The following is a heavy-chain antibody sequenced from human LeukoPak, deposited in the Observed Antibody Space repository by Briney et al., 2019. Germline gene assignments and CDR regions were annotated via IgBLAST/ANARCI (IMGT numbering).Heavy chain of an antibody. CDR3: ARDSAGKGGVVVPAAMSLGDY. CDR1: GYTFTSYG. D-gene: IGHD2-2*01. J-gene: IGHJ4*02. Sequence: ASVKVSCKASGYTFTSYGISWVRQAPAQGLEWMGWISAYNGNTNYAQKLQGRVTMTTDTSTSTAYMELRSLRSDDTAVYYCARDSAGKGGVVVPAAMSLGDYWGQGTLVTVSS. CDR2: ISAYNGNT. V-gene: IGHV1-18*01.